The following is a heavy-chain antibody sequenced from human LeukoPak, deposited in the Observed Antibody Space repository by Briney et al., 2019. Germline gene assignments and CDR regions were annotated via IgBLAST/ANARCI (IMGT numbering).Heavy chain of an antibody. Sequence: PSETLSLTCAVYGGSFSGYYWSWIRQPPGKGLEWIGSIYYSGSTYYNPSLKSRVTISVDTSKNQFSLKLSSVTAADTAVYYCARGSDDYGDLTWGQGTLVTVSS. CDR1: GGSFSGYY. CDR2: IYYSGST. J-gene: IGHJ4*02. V-gene: IGHV4-34*01. CDR3: ARGSDDYGDLT. D-gene: IGHD4-17*01.